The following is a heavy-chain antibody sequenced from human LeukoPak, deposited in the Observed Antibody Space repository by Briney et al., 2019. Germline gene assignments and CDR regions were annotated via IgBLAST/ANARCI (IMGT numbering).Heavy chain of an antibody. Sequence: GGSLRLSCAASGFTFSSSAMSWVRQAPGKGLEWVSSITDSGDGTYYADSVKGRFTISRDNAKNSLYLQMNSLRAEDMALYYCAKDIDPYGMGINAFDIWGQGTMVTVSS. J-gene: IGHJ3*02. D-gene: IGHD7-27*01. CDR3: AKDIDPYGMGINAFDI. CDR1: GFTFSSSA. CDR2: ITDSGDGT. V-gene: IGHV3-23*01.